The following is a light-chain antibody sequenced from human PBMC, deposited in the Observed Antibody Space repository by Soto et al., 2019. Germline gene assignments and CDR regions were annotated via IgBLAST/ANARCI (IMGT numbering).Light chain of an antibody. CDR2: RNN. CDR3: AAWDDSLSGNYV. V-gene: IGLV1-47*01. J-gene: IGLJ1*01. CDR1: SSNIGSNY. Sequence: QSVLTQPPSASGTPGQRVTISCSGSSSNIGSNYVYWYQQLPGTAPKLLIYRNNQRPSGVPDRFSGSKSGTSASLAISGLRSEDEGDYYCAAWDDSLSGNYVFGTGTKVTVL.